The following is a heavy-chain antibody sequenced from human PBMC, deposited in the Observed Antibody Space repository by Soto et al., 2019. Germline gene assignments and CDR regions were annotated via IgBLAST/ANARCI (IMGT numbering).Heavy chain of an antibody. J-gene: IGHJ6*03. Sequence: EVQLLESGGGLVQPGGSLRLSCVVSGFTFGSYAMSWVRQAPEKGPEWVAILGGNGFTTYYADSVKGRFTISGEKSKSTLFLQMSSLRADDAGVYYCAKALRPSWNFFSYMDGWGRGTSVTVSS. CDR1: GFTFGSYA. D-gene: IGHD2-2*01. V-gene: IGHV3-23*01. CDR2: LGGNGFTT. CDR3: AKALRPSWNFFSYMDG.